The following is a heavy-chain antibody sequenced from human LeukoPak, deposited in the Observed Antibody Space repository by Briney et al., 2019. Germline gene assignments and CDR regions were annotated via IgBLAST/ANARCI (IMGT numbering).Heavy chain of an antibody. CDR2: IYHSGST. D-gene: IGHD6-19*01. Sequence: SETLSLTCTVSGYSISSGYYWGWIRQPPGKGLEWIGSIYHSGSTYYNPSLKSRVTISVDTSKNQFSLKLSPVTAADTAVYYCARVTYSSGSFDYWGQGTLVTVSS. CDR3: ARVTYSSGSFDY. CDR1: GYSISSGYY. V-gene: IGHV4-38-2*02. J-gene: IGHJ4*02.